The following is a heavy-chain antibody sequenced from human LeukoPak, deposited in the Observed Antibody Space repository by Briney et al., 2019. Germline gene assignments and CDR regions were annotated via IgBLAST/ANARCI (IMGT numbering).Heavy chain of an antibody. Sequence: SGTLSLTCTASGGSISSYYWSWIRQPPGKGLEWIGYIYYSGSTNYNPSLKSRVTISVDTSKNQFSLKLSSVTAADTAVYYCARDVNPAYSGSYSIWFDPWGQGTLVTVSS. D-gene: IGHD1-26*01. CDR1: GGSISSYY. CDR3: ARDVNPAYSGSYSIWFDP. CDR2: IYYSGST. J-gene: IGHJ5*02. V-gene: IGHV4-59*01.